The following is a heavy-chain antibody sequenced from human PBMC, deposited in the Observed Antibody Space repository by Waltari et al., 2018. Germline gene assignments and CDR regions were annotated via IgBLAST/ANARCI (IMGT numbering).Heavy chain of an antibody. D-gene: IGHD3-16*01. Sequence: QVQLQESGPGLVKPSETLSLTCTVSGGSISTYYWSWIRQPAGKGLEWIGRIYASGSPNNNPSLEARVTRSVDTSKNQFSLKLSSVTAADTAVYYCARLMKGEQTQDYWGQGTLVTVSS. V-gene: IGHV4-4*07. CDR3: ARLMKGEQTQDY. J-gene: IGHJ4*02. CDR2: IYASGSP. CDR1: GGSISTYY.